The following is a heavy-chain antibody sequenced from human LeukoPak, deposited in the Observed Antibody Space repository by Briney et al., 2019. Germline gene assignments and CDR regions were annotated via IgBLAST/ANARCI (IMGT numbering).Heavy chain of an antibody. J-gene: IGHJ4*02. D-gene: IGHD3-3*01. CDR1: GGSFSGYY. V-gene: IGHV4-34*01. CDR3: ARDFRGGYDFWSGYYTPYYFDY. CDR2: INHSGST. Sequence: SETLSLTCAVYGGSFSGYYWSWIRQPPGKGLEWIGEINHSGSTNYNPSLKSRVTISVDTSKNQFSLKLSSVTAADTAVYYCARDFRGGYDFWSGYYTPYYFDYWGQGTLVTVSP.